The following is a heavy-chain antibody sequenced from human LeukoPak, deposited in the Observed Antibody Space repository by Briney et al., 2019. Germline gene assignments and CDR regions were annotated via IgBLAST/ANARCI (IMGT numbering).Heavy chain of an antibody. J-gene: IGHJ4*02. CDR2: ILDSGTT. V-gene: IGHV4-61*01. Sequence: PSETLSLTCTVSGYSISSGYYWGWIRQPPGKGLEWIGYILDSGTTNYNPSLKSRVTMSVDTSKNQFSLRLTSVIPADTAVYYCARVSAPVTLPPFDFWGQGTLVTVSS. CDR3: ARVSAPVTLPPFDF. CDR1: GYSISSGYY.